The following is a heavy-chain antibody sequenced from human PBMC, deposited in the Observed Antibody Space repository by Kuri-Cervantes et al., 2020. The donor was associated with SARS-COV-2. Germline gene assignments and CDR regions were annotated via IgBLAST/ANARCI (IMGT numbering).Heavy chain of an antibody. CDR3: ARSPYDFWSGSWG. D-gene: IGHD3-3*01. Sequence: SETLSLTCTVSGGSISSYYWSWIRQPPGKGLEWIGYIYYSGSTNYSPSLKSRVTISLDKPKNQFSLRLTSVTAADTAVYYCARSPYDFWSGSWGWGQGTLVTVSS. J-gene: IGHJ4*02. V-gene: IGHV4-59*03. CDR1: GGSISSYY. CDR2: IYYSGST.